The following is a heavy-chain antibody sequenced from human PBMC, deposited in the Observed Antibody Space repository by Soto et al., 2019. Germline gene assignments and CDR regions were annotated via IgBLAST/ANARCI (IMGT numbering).Heavy chain of an antibody. CDR1: GGSISSSSYY. V-gene: IGHV4-39*01. Sequence: QLQLQESGPGLVKPSETLSLTCTVSGGSISSSSYYWAWIRQPPGKGLEWIGSIYYSGSTYYNPSLKSRVTISVDTSKNQFSLKLSSVTAADTAVYYCARQMGVPAATNWFDPWGQGTLVTVSS. CDR2: IYYSGST. D-gene: IGHD2-2*01. CDR3: ARQMGVPAATNWFDP. J-gene: IGHJ5*02.